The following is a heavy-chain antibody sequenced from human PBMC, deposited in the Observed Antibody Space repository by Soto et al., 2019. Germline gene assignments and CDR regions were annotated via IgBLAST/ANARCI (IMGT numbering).Heavy chain of an antibody. V-gene: IGHV3-21*01. CDR1: GFTFSSYS. D-gene: IGHD6-13*01. Sequence: GGSLRLSCAASGFTFSSYSMNWVRQAPGKGLEWVSSISSSSSYIYYADSVKGRFTISRDNAKNSLYLQMNSLRAEDTAVYYCARDTRIAAINWFDPWGQGTLVTVSS. CDR2: ISSSSSYI. CDR3: ARDTRIAAINWFDP. J-gene: IGHJ5*02.